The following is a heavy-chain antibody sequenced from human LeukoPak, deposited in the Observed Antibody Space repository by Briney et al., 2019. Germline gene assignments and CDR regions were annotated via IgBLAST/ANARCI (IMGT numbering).Heavy chain of an antibody. CDR3: ARIRIRRPFDY. D-gene: IGHD1-1*01. CDR1: GGSFSGYY. J-gene: IGHJ4*02. V-gene: IGHV4-34*01. Sequence: SETLSLTCAVYGGSFSGYYWSWIRQPPGKGLAWIGEINHSGSTNYNPSLKSRVTISVDTSKNQFSLKLSSVTAADTAVYYCARIRIRRPFDYWGQGTLVTVSS. CDR2: INHSGST.